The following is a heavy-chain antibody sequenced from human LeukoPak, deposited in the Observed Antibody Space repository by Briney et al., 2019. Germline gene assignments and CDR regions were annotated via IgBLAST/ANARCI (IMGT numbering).Heavy chain of an antibody. CDR3: VREYSSSSGRAFDI. V-gene: IGHV3-74*01. D-gene: IGHD6-6*01. Sequence: PGGSLRLSCAASGFTFSSYWMHWVRQAPGKGLVWVSRISTDGTSTNSADSVKGRLTIPRDNAKNTLYLQMNSLRDEDTAVYYCVREYSSSSGRAFDIWGQGTMVTVSP. J-gene: IGHJ3*02. CDR1: GFTFSSYW. CDR2: ISTDGTST.